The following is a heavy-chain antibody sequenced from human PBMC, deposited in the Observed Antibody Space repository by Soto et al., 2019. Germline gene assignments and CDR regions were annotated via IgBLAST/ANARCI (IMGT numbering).Heavy chain of an antibody. CDR1: GFTFDDYA. Sequence: LRLSCAASGFTFDDYAMHWVRQAPGKGLEWVSGISWNSGSIGYADSVKGRFTISRDNAKNSLYLQMNSLRAEDTALYYCAKGGGQITIFGVVITPIAAAGTGYFDYWGQGTLVTVSS. CDR3: AKGGGQITIFGVVITPIAAAGTGYFDY. CDR2: ISWNSGSI. V-gene: IGHV3-9*01. J-gene: IGHJ4*02. D-gene: IGHD3-3*01.